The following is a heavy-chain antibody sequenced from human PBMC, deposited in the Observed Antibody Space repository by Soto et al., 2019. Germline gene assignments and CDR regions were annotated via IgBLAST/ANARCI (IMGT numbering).Heavy chain of an antibody. CDR2: SSPRVDTI. CDR3: AKGPHTNVGWPYYFES. Sequence: PRGSLILSCLASGFSLANYPMNWVRQTAGKGLEWISYSSPRVDTIYYADSVEGRFTISRDNARNSLSLHMSSLRDEDSALYYCAKGPHTNVGWPYYFESWGQGVPVPVSS. CDR1: GFSLANYP. V-gene: IGHV3-48*02. J-gene: IGHJ4*02. D-gene: IGHD6-19*01.